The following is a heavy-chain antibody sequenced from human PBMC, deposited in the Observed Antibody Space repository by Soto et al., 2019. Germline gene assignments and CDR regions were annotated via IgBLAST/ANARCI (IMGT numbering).Heavy chain of an antibody. CDR1: GGTFSSYA. V-gene: IGHV1-69*13. CDR2: IIPIFGTA. Sequence: ASVKVSCKASGGTFSSYAISWVLQAPGQGLEWMGGIIPIFGTANYAQKFQGRVTITADESTSTAYMELSSLRSEDTAVYYCARVDYGGNSGAGAFDIWGQGTMVTVSS. J-gene: IGHJ3*02. CDR3: ARVDYGGNSGAGAFDI. D-gene: IGHD4-17*01.